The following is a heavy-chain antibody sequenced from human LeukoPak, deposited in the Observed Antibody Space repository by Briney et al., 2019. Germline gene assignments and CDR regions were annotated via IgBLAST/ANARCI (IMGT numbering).Heavy chain of an antibody. V-gene: IGHV4-38-2*02. J-gene: IGHJ5*02. CDR3: ARDYDVLTAYPPTQLFDP. CDR1: GYSISSGYH. CDR2: TYHSGSP. Sequence: SETLSLTCTVSGYSISSGYHWGWIRQPPGKGLDWIGSTYHSGSPYYNPSLKSRVTMSVDTSKNQFSLKLNSVTAADTAVYYCARDYDVLTAYPPTQLFDPWGQGTLVTVSS. D-gene: IGHD3-9*01.